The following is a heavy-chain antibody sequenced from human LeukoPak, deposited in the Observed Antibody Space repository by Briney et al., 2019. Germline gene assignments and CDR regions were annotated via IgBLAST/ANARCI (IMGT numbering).Heavy chain of an antibody. J-gene: IGHJ4*02. CDR2: IYYSGST. Sequence: PSETLSLTCTVSGGSISSSSYYWGWIRQPPGKGLEWIGSIYYSGSTYYNPSLKSRVTISVDTSKNQFSLKLSSVTAADTAVYYCARGLRRGVTDFDYWGQGTLVTVSS. CDR1: GGSISSSSYY. CDR3: ARGLRRGVTDFDY. V-gene: IGHV4-39*07. D-gene: IGHD2-21*02.